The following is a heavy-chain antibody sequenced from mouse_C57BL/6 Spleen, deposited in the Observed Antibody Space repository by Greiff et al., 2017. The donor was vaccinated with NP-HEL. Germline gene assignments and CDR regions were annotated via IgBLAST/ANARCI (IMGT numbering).Heavy chain of an antibody. Sequence: VQLQQSGAELARPGASVKMSCKASGYTFTSYTMHWVKQRPGQGLEWIGYINPSSGYTKYNQKFKDKATLTADKSSSTAYMQLSSLTSEDSAVYSCARERWGYDRDPYYFDYWGQGTTLTVSS. D-gene: IGHD3-1*01. CDR3: ARERWGYDRDPYYFDY. CDR1: GYTFTSYT. J-gene: IGHJ2*01. V-gene: IGHV1-4*01. CDR2: INPSSGYT.